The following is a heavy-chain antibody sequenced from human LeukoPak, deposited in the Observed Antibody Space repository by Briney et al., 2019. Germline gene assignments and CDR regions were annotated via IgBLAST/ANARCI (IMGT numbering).Heavy chain of an antibody. V-gene: IGHV4-34*01. CDR3: ARGRVEYSSSSGGWFDP. CDR1: GGSFSGYY. D-gene: IGHD6-6*01. CDR2: INHSGST. J-gene: IGHJ5*02. Sequence: SSETLSLTCAVYGGSFSGYYWSWIRQPPGKGLEWIGEINHSGSTNYNPSLESRVTISVDTSKNQFSLKLSSVTAADTAVYYCARGRVEYSSSSGGWFDPWGQGTLVTVSS.